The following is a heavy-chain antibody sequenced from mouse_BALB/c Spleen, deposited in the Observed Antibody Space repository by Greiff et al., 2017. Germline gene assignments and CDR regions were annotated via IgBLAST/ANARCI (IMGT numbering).Heavy chain of an antibody. CDR1: GYSFTGYF. V-gene: IGHV1-20*02. J-gene: IGHJ1*01. D-gene: IGHD1-2*01. CDR3: ARGDYGPRYFDV. CDR2: INPYNGDT. Sequence: VQLQQSGPELVKPGASVKISCKASGYSFTGYFMNWVMQSHGKSLEWIGRINPYNGDTFYNQKFKGKATLTVDKSSSTAHMELRSLASEDSAVYYCARGDYGPRYFDVWGAGTTVTVSS.